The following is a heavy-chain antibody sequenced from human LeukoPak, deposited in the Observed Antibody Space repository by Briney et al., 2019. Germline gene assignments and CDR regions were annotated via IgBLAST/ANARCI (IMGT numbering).Heavy chain of an antibody. CDR2: IYYSGST. D-gene: IGHD1-14*01. CDR1: GGSFSSGSYY. V-gene: IGHV4-61*01. J-gene: IGHJ5*02. CDR3: ARDRRNLFDP. Sequence: SETLSLTCTVSGGSFSSGSYYWSWIRQPPGTGLEWIGYIYYSGSTNYNPSLKSRVTISVDTSKNQFSLKLSSVTAADTAVYYCARDRRNLFDPWGQGTLVTVSS.